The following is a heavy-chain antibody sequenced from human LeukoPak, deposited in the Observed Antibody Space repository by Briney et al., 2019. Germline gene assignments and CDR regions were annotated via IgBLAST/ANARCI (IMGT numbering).Heavy chain of an antibody. V-gene: IGHV4-61*02. CDR3: ARGLYYYDSSGYQSQGNFDY. Sequence: SETLTLTCNVSGGSISSGSYYWSWIRQPAGKGLEWIGRIYTSGSTNYNPSLKSRVSMSVDTSTNQFSLKLSSVTAADTAAYYCARGLYYYDSSGYQSQGNFDYWGQGTLVTVSS. D-gene: IGHD3-22*01. CDR2: IYTSGST. J-gene: IGHJ4*02. CDR1: GGSISSGSYY.